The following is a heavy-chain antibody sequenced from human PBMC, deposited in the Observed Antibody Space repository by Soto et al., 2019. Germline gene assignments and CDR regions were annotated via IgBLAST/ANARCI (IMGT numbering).Heavy chain of an antibody. D-gene: IGHD5-12*01. CDR1: GGSFSGYY. Sequence: SETLSLTCAVYGGSFSGYYWSWIRQPPGKGLEWIGEINHSGSTNYNPSLKSRVSISVDTSKNQFSLTLSSVTAADTAVYYCARGRERDGYNFDYWGQGTLVTVSS. CDR3: ARGRERDGYNFDY. V-gene: IGHV4-34*01. CDR2: INHSGST. J-gene: IGHJ4*02.